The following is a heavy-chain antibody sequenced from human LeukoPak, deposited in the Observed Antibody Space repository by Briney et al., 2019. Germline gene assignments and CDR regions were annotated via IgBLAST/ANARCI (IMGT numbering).Heavy chain of an antibody. CDR1: GYTFTSYG. CDR2: ISAYNGNT. CDR3: ARILEMATINDY. D-gene: IGHD5-24*01. J-gene: IGHJ4*02. Sequence: ASVKVSCKASGYTFTSYGISWVRQAPGQGLEWMGWISAYNGNTNYAQKLQGRVTMTTDTSTSTAYMGLRSLRSDDTAVYYCARILEMATINDYWGQGTLVTVSS. V-gene: IGHV1-18*01.